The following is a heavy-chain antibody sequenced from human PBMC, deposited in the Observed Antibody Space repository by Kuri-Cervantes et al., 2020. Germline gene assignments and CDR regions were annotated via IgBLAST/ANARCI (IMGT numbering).Heavy chain of an antibody. D-gene: IGHD5/OR15-5a*01. V-gene: IGHV4-38-2*01. Sequence: SETLSLTCAASGYSISSGYYWGWIRQPPGKGLEWIGEINHSGSTNYNPSLKSRVTISVDTSKNQFSLKLSSVTAADTAMYYCARVAQTVYDTDYYYYYYMDVWGKGTTVTVSS. J-gene: IGHJ6*03. CDR1: GYSISSGYY. CDR3: ARVAQTVYDTDYYYYYYMDV. CDR2: INHSGST.